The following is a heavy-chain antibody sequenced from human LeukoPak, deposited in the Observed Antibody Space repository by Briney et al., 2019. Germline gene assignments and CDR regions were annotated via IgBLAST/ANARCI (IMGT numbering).Heavy chain of an antibody. Sequence: PGGSLRLSCAASGFPFGDYYMTWIRQAPGKGLEWISYISRSGDTLFYAGSVEGRFTISRDNAKNSLFLQMNSLRADDTAVYYCAREVVIFPDYYYYGMDVWGQGTTVTVSS. CDR3: AREVVIFPDYYYYGMDV. CDR2: ISRSGDTL. J-gene: IGHJ6*02. D-gene: IGHD2/OR15-2a*01. CDR1: GFPFGDYY. V-gene: IGHV3-11*01.